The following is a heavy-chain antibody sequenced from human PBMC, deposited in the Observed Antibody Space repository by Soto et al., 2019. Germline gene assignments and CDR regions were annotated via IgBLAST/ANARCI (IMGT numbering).Heavy chain of an antibody. V-gene: IGHV4-39*01. CDR1: GGTIGGSSYY. Sequence: SLTIPVTSSVSGGTIGGSSYYRVWIRKTPGRGLELSGSIYYSGGTYYHTSLKTRVTISVDTSKNQFSLKLSSVSGADTAVYSCARTRRGLAPLMGDYYYYGMDVWGQGTTVTVSS. CDR3: ARTRRGLAPLMGDYYYYGMDV. D-gene: IGHD6-19*01. J-gene: IGHJ6*02. CDR2: IYYSGGT.